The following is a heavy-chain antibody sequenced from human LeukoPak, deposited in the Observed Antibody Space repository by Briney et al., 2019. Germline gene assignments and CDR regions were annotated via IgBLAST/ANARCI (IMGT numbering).Heavy chain of an antibody. Sequence: KPSETLSLTRTVSGGSISTNNYYWGWIRQPPGKGLEWIGTIYYTGRTYDNPSLKSRVTVSVDTSKNQFSLKLSSVTAADTAVYYCARLLYDRSGYYYFDYWGQGTLVTVSS. CDR3: ARLLYDRSGYYYFDY. D-gene: IGHD3-22*01. CDR1: GGSISTNNYY. V-gene: IGHV4-39*01. J-gene: IGHJ4*02. CDR2: IYYTGRT.